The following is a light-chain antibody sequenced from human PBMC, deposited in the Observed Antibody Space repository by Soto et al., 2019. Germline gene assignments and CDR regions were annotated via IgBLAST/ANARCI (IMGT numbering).Light chain of an antibody. Sequence: TQAPATLSVSPGTIIPLSCRASQGVNTNLAWYQKKPGQAPRLLIYDASNRATGIAPRFRGSGSGTDFTLTISSVEPEDFAVYFCQQRSNWPPTFGQGTRLEIK. CDR1: QGVNTN. J-gene: IGKJ5*01. V-gene: IGKV3D-11*03. CDR2: DAS. CDR3: QQRSNWPPT.